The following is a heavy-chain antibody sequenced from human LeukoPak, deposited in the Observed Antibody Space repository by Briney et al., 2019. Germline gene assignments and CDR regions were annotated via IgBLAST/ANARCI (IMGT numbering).Heavy chain of an antibody. J-gene: IGHJ4*01. Sequence: GGSLRLSCAASGISFTKAWMHWVRQAPGKGLEWVGRIKSNADDGTAEYAAPVKGRFSISRDDSKSTLYLQMNSLISEDTAVYYCIADDLFTGYSFRLDYWDHGTLVTVSS. CDR3: IADDLFTGYSFRLDY. CDR1: GISFTKAW. CDR2: IKSNADDGTA. V-gene: IGHV3-15*01. D-gene: IGHD3-9*01.